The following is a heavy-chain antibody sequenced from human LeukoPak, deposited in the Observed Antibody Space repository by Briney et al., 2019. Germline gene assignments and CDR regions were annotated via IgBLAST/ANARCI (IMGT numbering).Heavy chain of an antibody. CDR1: GYTFTSYG. CDR3: ARDPLVGAQDFDY. J-gene: IGHJ4*02. V-gene: IGHV1-18*01. CDR2: ISAYNGNT. D-gene: IGHD1-26*01. Sequence: ASVKVSCKASGYTFTSYGISWVRQAPGQGLEWMGWISAYNGNTNYAQKLQGRVTMTRDTSISTAYMELSRLRSDDTAVYYCARDPLVGAQDFDYWGQGTLVTVSS.